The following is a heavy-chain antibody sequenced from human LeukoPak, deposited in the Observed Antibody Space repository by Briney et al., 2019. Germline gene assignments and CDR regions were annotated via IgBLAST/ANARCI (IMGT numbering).Heavy chain of an antibody. CDR1: GLTFSTSW. CDR2: MNVDGTTR. J-gene: IGHJ4*02. V-gene: IGHV3-74*01. Sequence: GGSESLFCAPSGLTFSTSWTQWARHGRGGGLVWVSRMNVDGTTRDYADSVKGRFTISRDNAKNTLFLEMNSLRAEDTATYFCAGAWNYYFDSWGQGTLVTVSS. D-gene: IGHD1-1*01. CDR3: AGAWNYYFDS.